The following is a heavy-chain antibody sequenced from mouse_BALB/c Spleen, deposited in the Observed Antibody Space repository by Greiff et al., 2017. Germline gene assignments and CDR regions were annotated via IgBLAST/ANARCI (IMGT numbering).Heavy chain of an antibody. CDR3: TRNDRYGAWFAY. CDR2: INPSNGGT. V-gene: IGHV1S81*02. Sequence: QVQLKESGAELVKPGASVKLSCKASGYTFTSYYMYWVKQRPGQGLEWIGEINPSNGGTNCNEKFKSKATLTVDKSSSTAYMQLSSLTSEDSAVYYCTRNDRYGAWFAYWGQGTLVTVSA. CDR1: GYTFTSYY. J-gene: IGHJ3*01. D-gene: IGHD2-14*01.